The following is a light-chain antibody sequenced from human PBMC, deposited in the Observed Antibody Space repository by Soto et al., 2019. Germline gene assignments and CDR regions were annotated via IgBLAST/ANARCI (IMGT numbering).Light chain of an antibody. CDR2: GAS. CDR3: QQYGSSRVYT. Sequence: EIVLTQSPVTLSWSPGERATLSCRASQSVSSSYLAWYQQKPGQAPRLLIYGASSRATGIPDRFSGSGSGTDFTLTISRLEPEDFAVYYCQQYGSSRVYTFGQGTRLEIK. V-gene: IGKV3-20*01. J-gene: IGKJ5*01. CDR1: QSVSSSY.